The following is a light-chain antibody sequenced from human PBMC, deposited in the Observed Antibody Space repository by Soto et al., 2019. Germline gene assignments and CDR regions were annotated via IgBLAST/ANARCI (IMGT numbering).Light chain of an antibody. CDR2: GAS. CDR3: QQYNNWPDT. J-gene: IGKJ1*01. V-gene: IGKV3-15*01. CDR1: QSVSST. Sequence: EIVLTQSPGTLSLSPGERAILSYRASQSVSSTLAWYQQKPGQAPRLLIYGASTRATDIPARFSGSGSGTEFTLTISSLQSEDFAVYYCQQYNNWPDTFGQGTKVDIK.